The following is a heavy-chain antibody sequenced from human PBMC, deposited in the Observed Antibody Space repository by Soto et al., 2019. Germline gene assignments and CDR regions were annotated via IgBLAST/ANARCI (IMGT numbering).Heavy chain of an antibody. CDR2: IYYSGST. V-gene: IGHV4-39*01. Sequence: QLQLQESGPGLVKPSETLSLTCTVSGGSISSSSYYWGWIRQPPGKGLEWIGSIYYSGSTYYNPSLKSRVTISVDTSKNQFALKLSSVTAADTAVYYCARSTDYYDSSGYYSDYWGQGTLVTVSS. CDR3: ARSTDYYDSSGYYSDY. J-gene: IGHJ4*02. D-gene: IGHD3-22*01. CDR1: GGSISSSSYY.